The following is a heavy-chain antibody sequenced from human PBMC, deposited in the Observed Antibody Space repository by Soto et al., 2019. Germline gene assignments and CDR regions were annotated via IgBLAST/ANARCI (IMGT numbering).Heavy chain of an antibody. CDR1: GGSISSGGYY. CDR2: IYYSGST. J-gene: IGHJ6*02. V-gene: IGHV4-31*03. CDR3: ARAGDYGAHGMDV. D-gene: IGHD4-17*01. Sequence: SETLSLTCTVSGGSISSGGYYWSWIRQHPGKGLEWIGYIYYSGSTYYNPSLKSRVTISVDTSKNQFSLKLSSVTAADTAVYYWARAGDYGAHGMDVWGQGTTVTVSS.